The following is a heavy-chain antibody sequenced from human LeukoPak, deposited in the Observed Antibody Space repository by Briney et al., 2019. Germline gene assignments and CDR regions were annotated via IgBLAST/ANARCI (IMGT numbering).Heavy chain of an antibody. CDR1: GFTFSSYA. D-gene: IGHD4-11*01. J-gene: IGHJ4*02. CDR2: ISGSGGST. V-gene: IGHV3-23*01. Sequence: PGRSLRLSCAASGFTFSSYAMSWVRQAPGKGLEWVSAISGSGGSTYYADSVKGRFTISRDNSKNTLYLQMNSLRAEDTAVYYCAKQGVYSNHIDYWGQGTLVTVSS. CDR3: AKQGVYSNHIDY.